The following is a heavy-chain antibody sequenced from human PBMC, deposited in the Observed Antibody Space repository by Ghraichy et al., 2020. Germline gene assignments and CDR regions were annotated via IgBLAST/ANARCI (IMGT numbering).Heavy chain of an antibody. J-gene: IGHJ5*02. CDR1: GGSFNIYY. CDR2: INHSGDT. CDR3: ARGLIYGSGRAWFDP. Sequence: SQTLSLTCAVNGGSFNIYYWNWIRQPPAKGLEWIGEINHSGDTSYNSSLTSRVTISVNTFKKEFSLNLSSVTAADTAVYYCARGLIYGSGRAWFDPWGQGTLVTVSS. V-gene: IGHV4-34*01. D-gene: IGHD3-10*01.